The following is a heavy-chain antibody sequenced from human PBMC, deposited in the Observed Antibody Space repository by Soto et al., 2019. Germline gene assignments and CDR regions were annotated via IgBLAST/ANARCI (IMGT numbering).Heavy chain of an antibody. J-gene: IGHJ5*02. CDR1: GFTFSSYW. CDR3: ARALDFRIAVAEGFWFDP. D-gene: IGHD6-19*01. V-gene: IGHV3-7*01. Sequence: GGSLRLSCAASGFTFSSYWMSWVRQAPGKRLEWVANIKQDGSEKYYVDSVKGRFTISRDNAKNSLYLQMNSLRAEDTAVYYCARALDFRIAVAEGFWFDPWGQGTLVTVSS. CDR2: IKQDGSEK.